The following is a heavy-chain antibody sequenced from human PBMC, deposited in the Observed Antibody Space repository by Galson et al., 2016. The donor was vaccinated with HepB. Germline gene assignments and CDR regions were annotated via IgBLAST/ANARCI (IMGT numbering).Heavy chain of an antibody. CDR3: ARGSGTYYNNYYGMDV. CDR2: SNAGNGDT. D-gene: IGHD3-10*01. V-gene: IGHV1-3*01. CDR1: GYTFTTYA. Sequence: SVKVSCKGSGYTFTTYAMHWVRQAPGQRSEWMGMSNAGNGDTKYSQKFEGRVTISRETSASTVYVELSSLRFEDTAVYYCARGSGTYYNNYYGMDVWGQGTTVTVSS. J-gene: IGHJ6*01.